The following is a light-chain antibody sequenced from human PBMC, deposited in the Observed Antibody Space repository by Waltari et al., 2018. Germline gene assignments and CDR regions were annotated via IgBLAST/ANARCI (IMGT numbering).Light chain of an antibody. CDR3: SSYGGINNSPYV. Sequence: QSALTQPPSASGSPGQSVTISCTGTSSDVGSHDFVSWYQQFPGKAPKLIIWEVSRRPSGVPDGFSGSKSGNTASLTVSGLQAEDEADYYCSSYGGINNSPYVFGTGTKVTV. CDR1: SSDVGSHDF. V-gene: IGLV2-8*01. J-gene: IGLJ1*01. CDR2: EVS.